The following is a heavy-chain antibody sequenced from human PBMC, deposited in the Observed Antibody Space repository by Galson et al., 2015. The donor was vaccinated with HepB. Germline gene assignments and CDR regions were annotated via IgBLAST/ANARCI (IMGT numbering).Heavy chain of an antibody. J-gene: IGHJ4*02. V-gene: IGHV3-23*01. CDR3: ATDLKGSSSWSWAFDD. Sequence: SLRLSCAASGFTFTTYAMKWVRQAPGKGLGWASSISQDGVGTFYADSVKGRFTISRDNSKNTLFLQMNSLRVEDTAVHYCATDLKGSSSWSWAFDDWGQGTLVTVSS. D-gene: IGHD6-13*01. CDR1: GFTFTTYA. CDR2: ISQDGVGT.